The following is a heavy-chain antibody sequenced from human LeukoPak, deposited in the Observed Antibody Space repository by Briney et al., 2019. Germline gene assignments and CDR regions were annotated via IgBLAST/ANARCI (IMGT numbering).Heavy chain of an antibody. Sequence: KPSETLSLTCTVSGGSINNSSYYWGWIRQPPGKGLEWIGSISYSGTTYYNPSLKSRVTISVDTSKNQFSLKLNFVTAADTAVYYCARDRGGYTYSHDYWGQGTLVTVSS. J-gene: IGHJ4*02. CDR1: GGSINNSSYY. V-gene: IGHV4-39*07. CDR2: ISYSGTT. D-gene: IGHD5-18*01. CDR3: ARDRGGYTYSHDY.